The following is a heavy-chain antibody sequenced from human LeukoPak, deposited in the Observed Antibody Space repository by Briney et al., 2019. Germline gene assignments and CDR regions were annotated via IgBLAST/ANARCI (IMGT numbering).Heavy chain of an antibody. D-gene: IGHD2-2*01. J-gene: IGHJ4*02. V-gene: IGHV3-64D*06. CDR2: ISSNGGST. Sequence: PGGSLRLSCSASGFTFSSYAMHWVRQAPGKGLEYVSAISSNGGSTHYADSVKGRFTISRDNSKNTLYLQMSSLRAEDTAVYYCVKDRVVPAAILDYWGQGTLVTVSS. CDR3: VKDRVVPAAILDY. CDR1: GFTFSSYA.